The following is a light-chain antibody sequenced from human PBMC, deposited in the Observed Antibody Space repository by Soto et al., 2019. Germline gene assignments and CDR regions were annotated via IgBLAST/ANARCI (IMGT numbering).Light chain of an antibody. J-gene: IGLJ1*01. CDR1: SSDAGGYNY. Sequence: QSALTQPASVSGSPGQSITISCTGTSSDAGGYNYVSWYQQHPGKAPKLMIYDVSNRPSGVSNRFSGSKSGNTASLTISGLQAEDEADYYCSSYTSSRSYVFGTGTKVTVL. CDR2: DVS. V-gene: IGLV2-14*01. CDR3: SSYTSSRSYV.